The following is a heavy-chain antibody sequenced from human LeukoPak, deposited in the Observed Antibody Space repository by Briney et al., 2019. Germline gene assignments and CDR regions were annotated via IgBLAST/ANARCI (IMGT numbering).Heavy chain of an antibody. Sequence: SETLSPTCTVSGGSISSYYWSWIRQPPGKGLEWIGHIYDSESAEYNPSLKSRVTIALDTSKNQFSLKVTSVTAADTAVYYCGRDEWVRGVHYGMDVWGQGTTVSVSS. V-gene: IGHV4-4*09. CDR3: GRDEWVRGVHYGMDV. CDR1: GGSISSYY. CDR2: IYDSESA. J-gene: IGHJ6*02. D-gene: IGHD3-10*01.